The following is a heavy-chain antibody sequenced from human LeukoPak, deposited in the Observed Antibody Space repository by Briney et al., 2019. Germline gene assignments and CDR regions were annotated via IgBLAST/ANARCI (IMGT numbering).Heavy chain of an antibody. V-gene: IGHV1-2*02. Sequence: ASVKVSCKASGYTFTGYYMHWVRQAPGQGLEWMGWINPNSGGTNYAQKFQGRVTMARDTSISTAYMELSRLRSDDTAVYYCARVRRTALGEPFDYWGQGTLVTVSS. CDR2: INPNSGGT. J-gene: IGHJ4*02. CDR1: GYTFTGYY. CDR3: ARVRRTALGEPFDY. D-gene: IGHD1-26*01.